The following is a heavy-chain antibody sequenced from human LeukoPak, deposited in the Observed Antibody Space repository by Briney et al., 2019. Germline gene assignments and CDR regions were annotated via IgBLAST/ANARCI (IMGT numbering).Heavy chain of an antibody. CDR2: IYHSGST. D-gene: IGHD5-12*01. CDR3: ARKDPGYSGYSDFDY. Sequence: PSETLSLTCTVSGYSISSGYYWGWIRQPPGKGLEWIGNIYHSGSTYYNPSLKSRVTISLDTSKNQFSLKLSSVTAADTAVYYCARKDPGYSGYSDFDYWGQGTLSPSPQ. V-gene: IGHV4-38-2*02. J-gene: IGHJ4*02. CDR1: GYSISSGYY.